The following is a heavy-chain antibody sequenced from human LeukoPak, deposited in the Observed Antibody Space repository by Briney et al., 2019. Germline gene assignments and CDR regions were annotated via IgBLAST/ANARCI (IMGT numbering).Heavy chain of an antibody. D-gene: IGHD2-2*02. V-gene: IGHV3-21*04. J-gene: IGHJ4*02. CDR1: GFTFSSYS. CDR3: AKDLGYCSSTSCYTSHFFDY. CDR2: ISSSSSYI. Sequence: GGSLRLSCAASGFTFSSYSMNWVRQAPGKGLEWVSSISSSSSYIYYADSVKGRFTISRDSSKNTLYLQMYSLRAEDTAVYYCAKDLGYCSSTSCYTSHFFDYWGQGTLVTVSS.